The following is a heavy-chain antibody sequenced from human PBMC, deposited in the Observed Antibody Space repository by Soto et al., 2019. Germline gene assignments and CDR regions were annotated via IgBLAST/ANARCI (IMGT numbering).Heavy chain of an antibody. CDR1: GFTFSSYG. V-gene: IGHV3-30*18. D-gene: IGHD1-1*01. CDR2: ISYDGSNK. J-gene: IGHJ4*02. CDR3: AKTTRWEFDY. Sequence: GGSLRLSCAASGFTFSSYGMHWVRQAPGKGLEWVAVISYDGSNKYYADSVKGRFTISRDNSKNTLYLQMNSLRAEDTAVYYCAKTTRWEFDYWGQGTLVTVSS.